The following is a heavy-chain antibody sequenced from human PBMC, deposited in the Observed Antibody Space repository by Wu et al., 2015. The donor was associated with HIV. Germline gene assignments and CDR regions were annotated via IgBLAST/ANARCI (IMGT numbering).Heavy chain of an antibody. D-gene: IGHD4-17*01. CDR2: IIPIFGTA. J-gene: IGHJ2*01. CDR3: ARGPKTTVPSYWYFDL. Sequence: QVQLVQSGAEVKKPGSSVKVSCKASGGTFSSYAISWVRQAPGQGLEWMGGIIPIFGTANYAQKFQGRVTITADESTSTAYMELSSLRSEDTAVYYCARGPKTTVPSYWYFDLVGPWPPWSLSP. V-gene: IGHV1-69*12. CDR1: GGTFSSYA.